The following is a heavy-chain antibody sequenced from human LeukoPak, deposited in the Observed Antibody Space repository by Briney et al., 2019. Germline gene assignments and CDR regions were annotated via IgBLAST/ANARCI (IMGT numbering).Heavy chain of an antibody. V-gene: IGHV3-7*03. J-gene: IGHJ3*02. CDR1: GFTFSSYW. D-gene: IGHD3-22*01. Sequence: PGGFLRLSCAASGFTFSSYWMSWVRQAPGKGLEWVANIKQDGSEKYYVDSVKGRFTISRDNAKNSLYLQMNSLRAEDTAVYYCARDSTFRYDSSGYYIARAFDIWGQGTMVTVSS. CDR2: IKQDGSEK. CDR3: ARDSTFRYDSSGYYIARAFDI.